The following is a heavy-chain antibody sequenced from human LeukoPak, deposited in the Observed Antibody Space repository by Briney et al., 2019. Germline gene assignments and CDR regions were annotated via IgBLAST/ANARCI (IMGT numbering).Heavy chain of an antibody. D-gene: IGHD2-2*01. CDR1: GFTFSSYA. CDR2: ISGSGGST. CDR3: AKAIVVVPAAIQAFDY. V-gene: IGHV3-23*01. J-gene: IGHJ4*02. Sequence: GGSLRLSCAASGFTFSSYAMSWVRQAPRKGLEWVSAISGSGGSTYHADSVKGRFTISRDNSKNTLYLQMNSLRAEDTAVYYCAKAIVVVPAAIQAFDYWGQGTLVTVSS.